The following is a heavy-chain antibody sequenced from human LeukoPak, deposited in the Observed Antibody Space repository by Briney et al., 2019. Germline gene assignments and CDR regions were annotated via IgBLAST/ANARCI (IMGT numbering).Heavy chain of an antibody. CDR2: ICYDGSNR. V-gene: IGHV3-33*01. CDR1: GFTFSRYG. CDR3: ARDFGFSPSSGYSFDY. Sequence: GGSLRLSCAASGFTFSRYGMHWVRQAPGKGLEWVAVICYDGSNRQYADSVKGRFTISRDNSKNTLYLQMNSLRAEDTAVYYCARDFGFSPSSGYSFDYWGQGTLVSVSS. D-gene: IGHD3-22*01. J-gene: IGHJ4*02.